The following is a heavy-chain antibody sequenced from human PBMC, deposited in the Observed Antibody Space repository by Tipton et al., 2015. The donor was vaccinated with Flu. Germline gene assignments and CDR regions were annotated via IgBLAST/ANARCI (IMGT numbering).Heavy chain of an antibody. V-gene: IGHV1-18*01. Sequence: QSGAEVKKPGASVKVSCQTSGYTFTSYGISWVRQAPGQGLEWMGWISPYSDNSNHAQRFQGRITMTTDTSTSTAFMELRSLRSDDTAIYYCARDMPQGVVVIPPAKRFDFWGQGTLVTVSS. D-gene: IGHD2-2*01. J-gene: IGHJ4*02. CDR3: ARDMPQGVVVIPPAKRFDF. CDR1: GYTFTSYG. CDR2: ISPYSDNS.